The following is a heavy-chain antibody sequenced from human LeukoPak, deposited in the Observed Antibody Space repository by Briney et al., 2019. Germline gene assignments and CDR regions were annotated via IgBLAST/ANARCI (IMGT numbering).Heavy chain of an antibody. D-gene: IGHD2-15*01. J-gene: IGHJ4*02. Sequence: PGGSLRLSCAASEFTFSDYAMSWVRQAPGKGLEWVSSISDSGHATYYPDSVKGRFTISRDNSKNTLYLQMNSLRAEDTAVYYCVKGSGGNCYSVADYWGQGTLVTVSS. CDR2: ISDSGHAT. CDR1: EFTFSDYA. V-gene: IGHV3-23*01. CDR3: VKGSGGNCYSVADY.